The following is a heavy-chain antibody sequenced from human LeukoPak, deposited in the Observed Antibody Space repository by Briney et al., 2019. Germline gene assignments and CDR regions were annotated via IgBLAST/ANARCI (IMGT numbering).Heavy chain of an antibody. CDR2: ISYDGSNK. D-gene: IGHD3-3*01. CDR3: AKDEYYDFWSGLFRIDY. Sequence: GGSLRLSCAASGFTFSSYGMHWVRQAPGKGLEWVAVISYDGSNKYYADSVKGRFTISRDNSKNTLYLQMNSLRAEDTAVYYCAKDEYYDFWSGLFRIDYWGQGTLVTVSS. CDR1: GFTFSSYG. V-gene: IGHV3-30*18. J-gene: IGHJ4*02.